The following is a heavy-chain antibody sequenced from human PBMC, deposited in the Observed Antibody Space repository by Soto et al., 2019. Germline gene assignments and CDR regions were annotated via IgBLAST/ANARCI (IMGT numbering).Heavy chain of an antibody. V-gene: IGHV4-39*01. Sequence: SETLSLTCTVSGGSISSGGYYWSWIRQHPGKGLEWIGYIYYSGSTYYNPSLKSRVTISVDTSKNQFSLKLSSVTAADTAVYYCARHVDTAMVTWPFDYWGQGTLVTVSS. CDR1: GGSISSGGYY. CDR2: IYYSGST. CDR3: ARHVDTAMVTWPFDY. J-gene: IGHJ4*02. D-gene: IGHD5-18*01.